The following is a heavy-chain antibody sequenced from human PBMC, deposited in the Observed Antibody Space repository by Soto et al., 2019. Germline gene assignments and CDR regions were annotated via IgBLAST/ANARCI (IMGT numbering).Heavy chain of an antibody. Sequence: ASVKVSCKASGYTFTGYYMHWVRQAPGQGLEWMGWINPNSGGTNYAQKFQGWVTMTRDTSISTAYMELSRLRSDDTAVYYCAREGIAVAGTGNYYGMDVWGQGTTVTVSS. V-gene: IGHV1-2*04. CDR3: AREGIAVAGTGNYYGMDV. CDR1: GYTFTGYY. CDR2: INPNSGGT. D-gene: IGHD6-19*01. J-gene: IGHJ6*02.